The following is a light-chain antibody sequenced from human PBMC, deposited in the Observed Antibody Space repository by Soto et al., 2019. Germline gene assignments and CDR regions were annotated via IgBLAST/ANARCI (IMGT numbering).Light chain of an antibody. J-gene: IGKJ2*01. CDR3: RQYGSSPSYT. Sequence: EIVLTQSPGTLSLSPGERATLSCRASQSVSSSSYLAWYQQKPGQAPRRLTYGTSSRATGIPDRCSGRGSATDFTRTSGRLAPEDFAVYYCRQYGSSPSYTFGQGTKLEIK. V-gene: IGKV3-20*01. CDR1: QSVSSSSY. CDR2: GTS.